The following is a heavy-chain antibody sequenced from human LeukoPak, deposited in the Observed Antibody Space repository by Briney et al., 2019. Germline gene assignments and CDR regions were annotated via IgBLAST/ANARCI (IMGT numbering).Heavy chain of an antibody. V-gene: IGHV1-18*01. D-gene: IGHD2-8*01. J-gene: IGHJ5*02. CDR2: ISAYNGNT. CDR1: GYTFTSYG. Sequence: ASVKVSCKASGYTFTSYGISWVRQAPGQGLEWMGWISAYNGNTNYAQKLQGRVTMTTDTSTSTAYMELRSLRSDDTAVYYCARDIVLMVYGGNWCDPWGQGTLVTVSS. CDR3: ARDIVLMVYGGNWCDP.